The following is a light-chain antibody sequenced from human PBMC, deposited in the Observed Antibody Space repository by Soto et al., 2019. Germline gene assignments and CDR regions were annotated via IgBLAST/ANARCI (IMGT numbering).Light chain of an antibody. CDR1: SSDVGDYNY. CDR3: SSSITNNIVV. J-gene: IGLJ2*01. V-gene: IGLV2-14*01. Sequence: QSALTQPASVSGSPGQSITISCTGTSSDVGDYNYVSWYQQHPGKAPKLIIYEVSHRLSGVSNRFSGSKSGHTASLTISGLQDHDEADYYCSSSITNNIVVFGGGTKLTVL. CDR2: EVS.